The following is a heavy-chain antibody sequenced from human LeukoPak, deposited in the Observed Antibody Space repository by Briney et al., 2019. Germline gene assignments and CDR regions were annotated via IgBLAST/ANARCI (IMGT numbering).Heavy chain of an antibody. J-gene: IGHJ5*02. CDR2: IRNDGSKD. CDR1: GFTFRYFG. Sequence: GGSLRLSCAASGFTFRYFGMHWVRQAPGKGLEWVAFIRNDGSKDYYPDSVKGRFTISRDNSRTTLYLQMHSLRIEDTAVYYCVKGGSSSHNWFDPWGQGILVTVSS. D-gene: IGHD6-13*01. CDR3: VKGGSSSHNWFDP. V-gene: IGHV3-30*02.